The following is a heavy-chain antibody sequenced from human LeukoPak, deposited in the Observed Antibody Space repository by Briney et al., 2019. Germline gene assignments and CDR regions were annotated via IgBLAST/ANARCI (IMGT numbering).Heavy chain of an antibody. V-gene: IGHV3-7*03. Sequence: GGSLRLSCAASGFTFSSYWMSWVRQAPGKGLEWVANIKQDGSEKYYVDSVKGRFTISRDNAKNSLYLQMNSLRAEDTAVYYCAKEADSGYDLHYFDYWGQGTLVTVSS. CDR2: IKQDGSEK. D-gene: IGHD5-12*01. CDR1: GFTFSSYW. CDR3: AKEADSGYDLHYFDY. J-gene: IGHJ4*02.